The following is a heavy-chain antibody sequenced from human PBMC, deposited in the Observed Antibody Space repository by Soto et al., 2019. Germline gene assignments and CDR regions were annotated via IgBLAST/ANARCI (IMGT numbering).Heavy chain of an antibody. Sequence: QITLKESGPTLVKPTQTLTLTCTFSGFSLSTRGVGVGWIRQPPGKALEWLALIYWDDDKGYSPSLKSSLTLTKDTSKNQVVLTMTHMDPVDTATYYCARAPISSWGGWFDPWGQGTLVTGSS. J-gene: IGHJ5*02. CDR1: GFSLSTRGVG. CDR3: ARAPISSWGGWFDP. V-gene: IGHV2-5*02. CDR2: IYWDDDK. D-gene: IGHD6-13*01.